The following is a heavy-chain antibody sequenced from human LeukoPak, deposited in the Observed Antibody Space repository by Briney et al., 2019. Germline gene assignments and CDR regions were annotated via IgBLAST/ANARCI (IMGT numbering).Heavy chain of an antibody. D-gene: IGHD2/OR15-2a*01. Sequence: ASVKVSCKASGYTFTGYYMHWVRQAPGQGLEWMGWINPNSGGTNYAQKFQGRVTMTRDTSISTAYMELSSLRSEDTAVYYCAREVPENFNFDYWGQGTLVTVSS. CDR3: AREVPENFNFDY. V-gene: IGHV1-2*02. CDR1: GYTFTGYY. J-gene: IGHJ4*02. CDR2: INPNSGGT.